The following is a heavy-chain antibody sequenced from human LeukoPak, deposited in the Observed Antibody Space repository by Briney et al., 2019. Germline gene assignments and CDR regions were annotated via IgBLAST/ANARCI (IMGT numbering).Heavy chain of an antibody. CDR3: AKGTKPYYGSGSYYPDY. CDR1: GFTFSSYA. Sequence: SGGSLRLSCAASGFTFSSYAMSWVRQAPGKGLEWVSAISGSGGSTYYADSVKGRFTISRDNSKNTPYLQMNSLRAEDTAVYYCAKGTKPYYGSGSYYPDYWGQGTLVTVSS. V-gene: IGHV3-23*01. CDR2: ISGSGGST. J-gene: IGHJ4*02. D-gene: IGHD3-10*01.